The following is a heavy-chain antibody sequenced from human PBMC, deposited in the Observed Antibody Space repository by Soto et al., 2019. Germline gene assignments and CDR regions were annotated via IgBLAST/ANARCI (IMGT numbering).Heavy chain of an antibody. V-gene: IGHV3-13*01. Sequence: PGGSLRLSCAASGFTFSSYDMHWVRQATGKGLEWVSAIGTAGDTYYPGSVKGRFTISRENAKNSLYLQMNSLRAGDTAVFYCARELKEYKARRDYYYMDVWGKGTTVTVS. D-gene: IGHD6-6*01. CDR2: IGTAGDT. CDR1: GFTFSSYD. J-gene: IGHJ6*03. CDR3: ARELKEYKARRDYYYMDV.